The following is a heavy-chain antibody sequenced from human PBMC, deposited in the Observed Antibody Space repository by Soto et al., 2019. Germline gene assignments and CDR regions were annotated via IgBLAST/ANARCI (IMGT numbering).Heavy chain of an antibody. CDR2: IYPGDSDT. D-gene: IGHD2-21*01. J-gene: IGHJ4*01. Sequence: PVESLKIPCQGAGCIFTNHWRRWVSQMPGKGLEWMGIIYPGDSDTRYSPSFQGQVTISADKSISTAYLQWSSLKASDTAMYYCASLANIFDFDNWGHGTLVTVSS. V-gene: IGHV5-51*01. CDR1: GCIFTNHW. CDR3: ASLANIFDFDN.